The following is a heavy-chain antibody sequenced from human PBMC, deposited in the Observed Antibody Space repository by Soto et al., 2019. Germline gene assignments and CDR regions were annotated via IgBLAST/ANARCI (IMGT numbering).Heavy chain of an antibody. D-gene: IGHD2-8*01. Sequence: ASVKVSCKASGYTFTRYGISWVRQAPGQGLEWMGWISGYNGDTHYAQKFQGRVSMTIDTSTTTAYMELRSLTSDDTAVYYCAKNGQPPYYYYGLDVWGQGTKVTVSS. CDR2: ISGYNGDT. J-gene: IGHJ6*02. CDR3: AKNGQPPYYYYGLDV. V-gene: IGHV1-18*01. CDR1: GYTFTRYG.